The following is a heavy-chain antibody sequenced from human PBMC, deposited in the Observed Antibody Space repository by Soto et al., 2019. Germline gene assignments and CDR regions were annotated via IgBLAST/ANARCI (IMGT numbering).Heavy chain of an antibody. Sequence: QVQLQQWGAGLLKPSETLSLNCAVNGGSLSGYYWSWIRQPPGKGLEWIGEIKDGGSTNYSPSLKSRATISSDTSNSQFSLRLNSVTAADTGVYYCARGQEGVVATHWDQGTLVTVSS. V-gene: IGHV4-34*01. D-gene: IGHD5-12*01. CDR3: ARGQEGVVATH. CDR1: GGSLSGYY. J-gene: IGHJ4*02. CDR2: IKDGGST.